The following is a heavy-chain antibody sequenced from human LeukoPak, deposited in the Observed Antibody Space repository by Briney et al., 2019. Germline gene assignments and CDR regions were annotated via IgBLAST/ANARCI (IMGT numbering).Heavy chain of an antibody. Sequence: GGSLRLSCAASGFTFSSYAMSWVRQSPGKGLEWVSDISGRGGRINYADSVKGRFTISRDNSKNTLYLQMNSLRAEDTAVYYCAKTYDFGDYPHVWGRGTLVTVSS. CDR2: ISGRGGRI. CDR3: AKTYDFGDYPHV. J-gene: IGHJ4*02. D-gene: IGHD4-17*01. V-gene: IGHV3-23*01. CDR1: GFTFSSYA.